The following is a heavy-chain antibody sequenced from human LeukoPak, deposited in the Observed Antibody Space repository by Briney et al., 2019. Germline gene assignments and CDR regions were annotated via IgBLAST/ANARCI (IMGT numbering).Heavy chain of an antibody. CDR1: GFTFSSYW. CDR2: ISSDGTNT. V-gene: IGHV3-74*01. Sequence: GGSLRLSCAASGFTFSSYWMHWVRQAPGTGLVWVSRISSDGTNTYYAASVKGRFSISRDNAKNTLYLQMNSLRAEDTAMYYCARVYYYYYMDVWGRGTTVTVSS. J-gene: IGHJ6*03. CDR3: ARVYYYYYMDV.